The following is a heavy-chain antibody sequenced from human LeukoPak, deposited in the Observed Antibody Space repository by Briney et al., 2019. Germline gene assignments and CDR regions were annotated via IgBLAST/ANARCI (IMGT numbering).Heavy chain of an antibody. Sequence: PSETLSLTCTVSGGSISSYYWSWIRQPAGKGLEWIGRIYTSGSTNYNPSLKSRVTMSVDTSKNQFSLKLSSVTAADTAVYYCAREWAGRQQLVYWWFDPWGQGTLVTVSS. CDR3: AREWAGRQQLVYWWFDP. CDR2: IYTSGST. V-gene: IGHV4-4*07. D-gene: IGHD6-13*01. J-gene: IGHJ5*02. CDR1: GGSISSYY.